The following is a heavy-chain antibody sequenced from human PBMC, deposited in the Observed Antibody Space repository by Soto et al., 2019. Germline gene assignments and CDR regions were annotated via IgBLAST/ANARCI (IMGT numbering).Heavy chain of an antibody. CDR3: AGYGDYPDY. D-gene: IGHD4-17*01. Sequence: QLQLPQSGPGLVKPSETLSLTCTVSGGSISGSSYYWGWIRQPPGKGLEWIGTIFYSGTTYYNPSLKSRVTISVDTSKNQFSLRLTSVTAADTAVYYCAGYGDYPDYWCQGTLVTVSS. J-gene: IGHJ4*02. CDR1: GGSISGSSYY. CDR2: IFYSGTT. V-gene: IGHV4-39*01.